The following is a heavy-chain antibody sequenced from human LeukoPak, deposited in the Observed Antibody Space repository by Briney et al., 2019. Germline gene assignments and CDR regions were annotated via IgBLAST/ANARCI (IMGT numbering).Heavy chain of an antibody. J-gene: IGHJ4*02. V-gene: IGHV1-2*02. CDR2: INPNGGGR. CDR3: ARVGYFYGSGSQTGGYLDY. D-gene: IGHD3-10*01. Sequence: ASVKASCKASGYTFTSYGISWVRQAPGQGLEWMGWINPNGGGREYAQKFQGRVNMTRDTAISTAYMELSSLTFDDTAIYYCARVGYFYGSGSQTGGYLDYWGQGTLVTVSS. CDR1: GYTFTSYG.